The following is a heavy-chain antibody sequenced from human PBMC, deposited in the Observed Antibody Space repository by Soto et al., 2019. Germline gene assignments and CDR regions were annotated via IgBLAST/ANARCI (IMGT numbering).Heavy chain of an antibody. Sequence: GASVKVSCKASGYTFTSYAMHWVRQAPGQRLEWMGWINAGNGNTKYSQKFQGRVTITRDTSASTAYMELSSLRSQDTAVYYCARSYDFWSGYYGHWFDPWGQGTLVTVSS. CDR3: ARSYDFWSGYYGHWFDP. D-gene: IGHD3-3*01. J-gene: IGHJ5*02. CDR1: GYTFTSYA. CDR2: INAGNGNT. V-gene: IGHV1-3*01.